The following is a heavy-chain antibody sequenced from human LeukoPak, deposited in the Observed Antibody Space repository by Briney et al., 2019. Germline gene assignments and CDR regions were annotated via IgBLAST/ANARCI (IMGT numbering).Heavy chain of an antibody. D-gene: IGHD3-9*01. J-gene: IGHJ4*02. Sequence: GGSLRLSCAASGFTFSSYALSWVRPAPGKGLEWVSAISSSGGSTYYADSVKGRFTISRDNSKNTLYLQMNSLRAEDTAVYYCAKDQVAILTGYYNWGQGTLVTVSS. V-gene: IGHV3-23*01. CDR2: ISSSGGST. CDR3: AKDQVAILTGYYN. CDR1: GFTFSSYA.